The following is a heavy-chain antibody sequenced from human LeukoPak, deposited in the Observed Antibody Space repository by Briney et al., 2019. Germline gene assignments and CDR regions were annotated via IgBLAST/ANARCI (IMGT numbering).Heavy chain of an antibody. V-gene: IGHV3-48*01. J-gene: IGHJ6*04. CDR1: RFTFSIFA. Sequence: GGSLRLSCAASRFTFSIFAMNWVRQAPGKGLEWLSYISSSSSTIYYADSVKGRFTISRDNAKNSLYLQLNSLRPEDTAVYYCAELGITMIGGVWGKGTTVTISS. CDR2: ISSSSSTI. D-gene: IGHD3-10*02. CDR3: AELGITMIGGV.